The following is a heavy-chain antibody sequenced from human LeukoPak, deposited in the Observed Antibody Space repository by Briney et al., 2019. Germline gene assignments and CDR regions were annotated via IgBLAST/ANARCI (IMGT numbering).Heavy chain of an antibody. V-gene: IGHV4-34*01. D-gene: IGHD2-2*01. CDR2: IDHSGNL. J-gene: IGHJ4*02. Sequence: SETLSLTCAVYGGSISGDSWNWIRPPPGKGLEWSGEIDHSGNLNYNPSLKSRVTISVDTSKNQFSLKLSSVTAADTAVYYCARGITKSDPIVVVPAAIRVAQAFDYWGQGTLVTVSS. CDR1: GGSISGDS. CDR3: ARGITKSDPIVVVPAAIRVAQAFDY.